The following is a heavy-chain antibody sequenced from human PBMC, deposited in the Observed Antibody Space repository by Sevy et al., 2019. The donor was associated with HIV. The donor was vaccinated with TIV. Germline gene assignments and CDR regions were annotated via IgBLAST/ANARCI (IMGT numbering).Heavy chain of an antibody. V-gene: IGHV6-1*01. J-gene: IGHJ4*02. CDR3: ARDLPPSATTMAHFDY. D-gene: IGHD4-17*01. CDR2: TYYRSKWYN. CDR1: GDSVSSNSAA. Sequence: KQSQTLSLTCAISGDSVSSNSAAWNWIRQSPSRGLEWLGRTYYRSKWYNDYAVSVKSRITINPDTSKNQFSLQLNSVTPEDTAVYYCARDLPPSATTMAHFDYWGRGTLVTVSS.